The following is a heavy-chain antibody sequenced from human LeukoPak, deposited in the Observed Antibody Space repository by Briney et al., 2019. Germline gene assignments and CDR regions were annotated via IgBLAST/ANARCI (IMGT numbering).Heavy chain of an antibody. CDR3: ARDARSSSHFDY. Sequence: PSETLSLTCTVSGGSISGYYRSWIRQPPGKGLEWIGYIYYSGSTNYNPSLKSRVTISVDTSKNQFSLKLSSVTAADTAVYYCARDARSSSHFDYWGQGTLVTVSS. V-gene: IGHV4-59*01. D-gene: IGHD6-6*01. J-gene: IGHJ4*02. CDR1: GGSISGYY. CDR2: IYYSGST.